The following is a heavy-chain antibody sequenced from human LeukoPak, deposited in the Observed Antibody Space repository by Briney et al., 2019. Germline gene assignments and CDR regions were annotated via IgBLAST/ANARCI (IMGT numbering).Heavy chain of an antibody. Sequence: AGGSLRLSCAASGFTFSAYAMSWVRQAPGKGLEWVSGISGSDGSTYYADSVKGRFTISRDNSKNTLYLQMNSLRAEDTAAYYCVDSTSSVDYWGQGTLVTVSS. CDR3: VDSTSSVDY. CDR1: GFTFSAYA. V-gene: IGHV3-23*01. D-gene: IGHD2/OR15-2a*01. J-gene: IGHJ4*02. CDR2: ISGSDGST.